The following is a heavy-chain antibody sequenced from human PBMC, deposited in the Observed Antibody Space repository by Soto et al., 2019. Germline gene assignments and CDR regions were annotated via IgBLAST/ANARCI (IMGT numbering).Heavy chain of an antibody. D-gene: IGHD3-9*01. CDR2: ISSSGSTI. J-gene: IGHJ6*02. V-gene: IGHV3-48*03. Sequence: GGLRVACSASGFTFSSYEMNGVRQAPGKGLEWVSYISSSGSTIYYADSVKGRFTISRDNAKNSLYLQMNSLRAEDTAVYYCARLKSSMYYDILTGPMDVWGQGTTVTVSS. CDR3: ARLKSSMYYDILTGPMDV. CDR1: GFTFSSYE.